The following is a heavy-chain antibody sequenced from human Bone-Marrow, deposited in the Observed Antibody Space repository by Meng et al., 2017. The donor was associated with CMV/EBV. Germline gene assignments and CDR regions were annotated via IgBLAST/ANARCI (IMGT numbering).Heavy chain of an antibody. J-gene: IGHJ4*02. CDR3: ARDRRYCSSTSCHKPFDY. CDR2: ISSSSSYI. Sequence: FSSYSMDWVRQAPGKGLEWVSSISSSSSYIYYADSVKGRFTISRDNAKNSLYLQMNSLRAEDTAVYYCARDRRYCSSTSCHKPFDYWGQGTLVTVSS. D-gene: IGHD2-2*01. V-gene: IGHV3-21*01. CDR1: FSSYS.